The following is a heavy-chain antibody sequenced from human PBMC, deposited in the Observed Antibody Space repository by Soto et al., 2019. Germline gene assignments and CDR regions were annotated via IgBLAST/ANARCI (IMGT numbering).Heavy chain of an antibody. D-gene: IGHD3-22*01. Sequence: PSETLSLICAVSGYSISSGYYWGWLRQPPGKGLEWIGSIYHGGSTYYTPSLNSRVTLSIDMTNNHVSLILNSVTAADPALYFCAGVGAWVPYYSDSSPYTFENWFDPWGQGTLVTVSS. V-gene: IGHV4-38-2*01. J-gene: IGHJ5*02. CDR2: IYHGGST. CDR1: GYSISSGYY. CDR3: AGVGAWVPYYSDSSPYTFENWFDP.